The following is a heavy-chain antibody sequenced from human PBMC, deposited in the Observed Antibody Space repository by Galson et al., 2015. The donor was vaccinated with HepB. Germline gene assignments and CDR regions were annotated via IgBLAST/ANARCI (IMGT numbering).Heavy chain of an antibody. D-gene: IGHD2-2*01. CDR2: IYYNGEA. Sequence: LSLTCTVSGGSISGGGYYWGWIRQRPGKGLDWIGYIYYNGEAFYNPSLKSRVTMSVDTSKNQFSLKLRSVTAADTAVYYCAREVVPPTVGGLYYDYWGQGTLVTVSS. J-gene: IGHJ4*02. V-gene: IGHV4-31*03. CDR1: GGSISGGGYY. CDR3: AREVVPPTVGGLYYDY.